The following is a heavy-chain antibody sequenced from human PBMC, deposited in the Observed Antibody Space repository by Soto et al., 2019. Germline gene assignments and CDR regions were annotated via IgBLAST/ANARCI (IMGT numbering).Heavy chain of an antibody. CDR3: GRSHGAGSY. Sequence: QVRLVESGGDLVKPGESLRLSCVASGFTFIDYYMNWVRQAPGKGLEWVSYISSTGKNIYYSDSVKGRFIVSRDNAKNSLFLQMNSLTVDDTAIYYCGRSHGAGSYRGRGTRVTVSS. CDR1: GFTFIDYY. CDR2: ISSTGKNI. D-gene: IGHD4-17*01. J-gene: IGHJ4*02. V-gene: IGHV3-11*01.